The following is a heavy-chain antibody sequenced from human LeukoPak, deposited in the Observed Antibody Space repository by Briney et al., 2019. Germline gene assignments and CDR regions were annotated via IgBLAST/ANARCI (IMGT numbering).Heavy chain of an antibody. Sequence: SETLSLTCTVSGVSISSSSYYWGWIRQPPGKGREWIGSIYYSGSTYYNPSLKSRVTISVDTSKNQFSLKLSSVTAADTAVYYCARHASIAARHFDYWGQGTLVTVSS. CDR2: IYYSGST. CDR3: ARHASIAARHFDY. CDR1: GVSISSSSYY. V-gene: IGHV4-39*01. J-gene: IGHJ4*02. D-gene: IGHD6-6*01.